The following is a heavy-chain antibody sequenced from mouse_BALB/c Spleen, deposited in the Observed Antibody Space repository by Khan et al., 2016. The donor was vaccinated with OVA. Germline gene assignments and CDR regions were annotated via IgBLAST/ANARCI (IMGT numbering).Heavy chain of an antibody. D-gene: IGHD2-12*01. Sequence: QVQLKESGPGLVAPSQSLSITCTVSGFSLTSYCVHWVRQPPGKGLEWLGVIWADGGTNYNYALISRLTITTDNSKSQVFLKINSLQSDDTAIYYCARRDASYPEWYFDGWGAGTTVTVSS. V-gene: IGHV2-9*02. J-gene: IGHJ1*01. CDR3: ARRDASYPEWYFDG. CDR1: GFSLTSYC. CDR2: IWADGGT.